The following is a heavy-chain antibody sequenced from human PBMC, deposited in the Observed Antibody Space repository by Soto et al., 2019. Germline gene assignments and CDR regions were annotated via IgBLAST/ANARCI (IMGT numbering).Heavy chain of an antibody. J-gene: IGHJ6*02. Sequence: ASVKVSCKASGYTFTSYYMHWVRQSPGQGLEWMGIINPSGGSTSYAQKFQGRVTMTRDTSTSTVYMELSSLRSEDTAVYYCARDIVRGIAVAGASLHYYYYGMDVWGQGTTVTVSS. V-gene: IGHV1-46*01. CDR1: GYTFTSYY. CDR2: INPSGGST. CDR3: ARDIVRGIAVAGASLHYYYYGMDV. D-gene: IGHD6-19*01.